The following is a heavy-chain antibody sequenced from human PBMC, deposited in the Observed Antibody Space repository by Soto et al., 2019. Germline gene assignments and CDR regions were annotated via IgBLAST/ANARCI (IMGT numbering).Heavy chain of an antibody. V-gene: IGHV1-46*01. Sequence: GASVKVSCKASGYTFTSYYMHWVRQAPGQGLEWMGIINPSGGSTSYAQKFQGRVTMTRDTSTSTVYMELSSLRSEDTAVYYCARVASSGYSSGSAYFHDRGQGTLVTVS. CDR3: ARVASSGYSSGSAYFHD. CDR2: INPSGGST. CDR1: GYTFTSYY. D-gene: IGHD6-19*01. J-gene: IGHJ4*02.